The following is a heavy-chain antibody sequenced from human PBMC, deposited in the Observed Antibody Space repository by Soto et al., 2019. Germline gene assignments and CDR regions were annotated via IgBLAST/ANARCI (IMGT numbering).Heavy chain of an antibody. CDR2: VFNIETT. CDR1: GGSFSRPGSY. J-gene: IGHJ4*01. D-gene: IGHD3-3*01. Sequence: SETLSLTCSIAGGSFSRPGSYWGWMRQIPGRGLEWIGHVFNIETTRYTLPLRTRLTMSIDTSANLFSMNLRAEDTAVYYCARDPSPYYDFWTDFDYWGHGTLVTVSS. CDR3: ARDPSPYYDFWTDFDY. V-gene: IGHV4-31*03.